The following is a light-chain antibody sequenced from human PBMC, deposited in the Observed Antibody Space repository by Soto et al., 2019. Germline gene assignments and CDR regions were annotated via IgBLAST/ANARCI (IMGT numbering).Light chain of an antibody. CDR3: QQYGSSIT. CDR2: GAS. J-gene: IGKJ5*01. Sequence: EIGLTQSPCTLSLSPGERATLSCRASQSVSNNYLAWYQQKPGQAPRLLIYGASTRATGIPARFSGSGSGTEFTLTINRLEPEDFAVYYCQQYGSSITFGQGTRLEI. CDR1: QSVSNNY. V-gene: IGKV3-20*01.